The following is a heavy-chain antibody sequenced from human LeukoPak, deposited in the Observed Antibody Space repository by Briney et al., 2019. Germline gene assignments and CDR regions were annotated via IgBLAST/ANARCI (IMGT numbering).Heavy chain of an antibody. J-gene: IGHJ5*01. V-gene: IGHV1-2*07. CDR1: GYTFTDYY. Sequence: RWAAVRVSCKASGYTFTDYYIHGVRQAPGEGGEWMGWINPKRGGRKYAHNFHGNVPLPRHTSISTAYMELSSLRSDATAVYHCARSRKYRSGWYIDSWGQGTLVTVSA. D-gene: IGHD6-19*01. CDR2: INPKRGGR. CDR3: ARSRKYRSGWYIDS.